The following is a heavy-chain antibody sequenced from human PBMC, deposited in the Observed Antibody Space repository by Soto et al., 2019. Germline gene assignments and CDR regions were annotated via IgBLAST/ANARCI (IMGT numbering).Heavy chain of an antibody. J-gene: IGHJ6*02. CDR2: ISYDGSNK. V-gene: IGHV3-30*18. Sequence: GGSLRLSCAASGFTFSSYGMHWVRQAPGKGLEWVAVISYDGSNKYYADSVKGRFTISRDNSKNTLYLQMNSLRAEDTAVYYCAKDHRVGWTYYDYVWGTARGRHYYYGMDVWGQGTTVTVSS. CDR1: GFTFSSYG. D-gene: IGHD3-16*01. CDR3: AKDHRVGWTYYDYVWGTARGRHYYYGMDV.